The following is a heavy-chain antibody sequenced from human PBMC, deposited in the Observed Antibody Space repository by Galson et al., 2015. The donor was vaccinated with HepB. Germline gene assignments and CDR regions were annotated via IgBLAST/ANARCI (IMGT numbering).Heavy chain of an antibody. Sequence: SVKVSCKASGGTFSSYAISWVRQAPGQGLEWMGGIIPIFGTANYAQKFQGRVTITADESTSTAYMELSSLRSEDTAVYYCARDPINCGGDCYPLDYWGQGTLVTVSS. CDR2: IIPIFGTA. J-gene: IGHJ4*02. CDR1: GGTFSSYA. CDR3: ARDPINCGGDCYPLDY. D-gene: IGHD2-21*01. V-gene: IGHV1-69*13.